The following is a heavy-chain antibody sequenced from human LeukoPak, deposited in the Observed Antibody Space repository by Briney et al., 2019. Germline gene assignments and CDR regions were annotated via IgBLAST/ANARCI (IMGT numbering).Heavy chain of an antibody. Sequence: PSETLSLTCAVYGGSFSGYYWSWIRQPPGKGLEWIGEINHSGSTNYNPSLKSRVTISVDTSKNQFSLKLSSVTAADTAVYYCARGIFFGLAVAGKPYFDYWGQGTLVTVSS. J-gene: IGHJ4*02. CDR3: ARGIFFGLAVAGKPYFDY. CDR1: GGSFSGYY. CDR2: INHSGST. V-gene: IGHV4-34*01. D-gene: IGHD6-19*01.